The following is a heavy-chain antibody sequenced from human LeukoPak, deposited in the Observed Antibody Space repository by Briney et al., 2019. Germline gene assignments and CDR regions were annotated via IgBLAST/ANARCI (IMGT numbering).Heavy chain of an antibody. D-gene: IGHD3-22*01. V-gene: IGHV4-39*07. J-gene: IGHJ4*02. CDR2: IYYSGST. CDR1: GGSISSSSYY. CDR3: ARVRYYYDSSGPVDY. Sequence: PSETLSLTCTVSGGSISSSSYYWGWIRRPPGKGLEWIGSIYYSGSTYSNPSPKSRVTISVDTSKNQFSLKLSSVTAADTAVYYCARVRYYYDSSGPVDYWGQGTLVTVSS.